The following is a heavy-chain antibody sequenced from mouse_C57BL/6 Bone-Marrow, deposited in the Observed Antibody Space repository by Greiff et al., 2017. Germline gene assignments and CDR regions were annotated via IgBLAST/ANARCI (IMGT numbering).Heavy chain of an antibody. D-gene: IGHD1-1*01. CDR3: ARDYGSSYWYFDV. Sequence: VQLVESGAELVRPGPSVKVSCKASGYAFTNYLIEWVKQRPGQGLEWIGVINPGSGGTNYNEKFKGKATLTADKSSSTAYMQLSSLTSEDSAVYFCARDYGSSYWYFDVGGTGTTVTVSA. V-gene: IGHV1-54*01. J-gene: IGHJ1*03. CDR2: INPGSGGT. CDR1: GYAFTNYL.